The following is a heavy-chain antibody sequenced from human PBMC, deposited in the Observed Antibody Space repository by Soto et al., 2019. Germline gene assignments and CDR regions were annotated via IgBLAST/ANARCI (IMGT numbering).Heavy chain of an antibody. V-gene: IGHV4-30-4*01. CDR3: ARELSSSWSNYYYYGMDV. D-gene: IGHD6-13*01. J-gene: IGHJ6*02. CDR1: GGSISSGDYY. Sequence: QVQLQESGPGLVKPSQTLSLTCTVSGGSISSGDYYWSWIRQPPGKGLEWIGYIYYSGSTYYNPSLKSRVTISVDTSKNQFSLKLSSVTDADTAVYYCARELSSSWSNYYYYGMDVWGQGTTVTVSS. CDR2: IYYSGST.